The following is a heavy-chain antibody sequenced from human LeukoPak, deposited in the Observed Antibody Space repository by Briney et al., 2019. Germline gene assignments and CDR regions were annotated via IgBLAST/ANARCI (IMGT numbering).Heavy chain of an antibody. J-gene: IGHJ4*02. CDR1: GFNFDDYA. V-gene: IGHV3-9*03. Sequence: PGRSLRLSCAASGFNFDDYAMHWVRQAPGKGLEWVSGISWNSGSIGYADSVKGRFTISRDNAKNSLYLQMNSLRAEDMALYYCAKGRGITIFGVVIHWGQGTLVTVSS. CDR3: AKGRGITIFGVVIH. D-gene: IGHD3-3*01. CDR2: ISWNSGSI.